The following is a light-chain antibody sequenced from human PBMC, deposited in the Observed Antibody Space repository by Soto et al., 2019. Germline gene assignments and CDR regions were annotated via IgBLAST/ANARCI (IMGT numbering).Light chain of an antibody. CDR3: QQYNNWPSMYT. CDR1: QSVTSN. V-gene: IGKV3-15*01. J-gene: IGKJ2*01. CDR2: GAS. Sequence: EIVRTQSPATLSVSPGERATLSCRASQSVTSNIAWYQQKPGQAPRLLIYGASNRATGVPARFSGRGSGTDFILTISRLQSEDFAVYYCQQYNNWPSMYTFGQGTKLEIK.